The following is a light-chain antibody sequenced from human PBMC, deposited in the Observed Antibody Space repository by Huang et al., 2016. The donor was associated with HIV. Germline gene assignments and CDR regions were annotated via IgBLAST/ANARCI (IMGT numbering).Light chain of an antibody. Sequence: DIVLTQSPATLSLSPGERVTLSCRASQSVGSYLAWYQQKPGQALRLLIYDTSNRATGIPTRFSGSGSGTDFTLTISSLESEDFAVYYCQQRSNWPHTFGQGTRLEI. CDR3: QQRSNWPHT. CDR1: QSVGSY. CDR2: DTS. V-gene: IGKV3-11*01. J-gene: IGKJ2*01.